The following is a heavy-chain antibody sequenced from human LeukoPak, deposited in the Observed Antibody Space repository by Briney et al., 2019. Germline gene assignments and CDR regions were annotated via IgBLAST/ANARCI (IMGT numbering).Heavy chain of an antibody. CDR2: IDWDEDE. CDR3: ARMAALADVYYYYGMDV. V-gene: IGHV2-70*01. CDR1: GFSLSTRGMC. Sequence: SGPTLLNPTQTLTLTCTFSGFSLSTRGMCVSWIRQPPRKALEWLALIDWDEDEYYSTALKTRLTSSKHTSKNQVVLTMTHIDPVDTDTYYCARMAALADVYYYYGMDVWGKGTTVTVSS. J-gene: IGHJ6*04. D-gene: IGHD3-3*02.